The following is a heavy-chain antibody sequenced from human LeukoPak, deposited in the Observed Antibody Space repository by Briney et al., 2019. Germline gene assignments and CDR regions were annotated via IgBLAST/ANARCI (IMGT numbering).Heavy chain of an antibody. Sequence: PGRSLRLSCAASGFTFSSYGMHWVRQAPGKGLEWVAVIWYDGSNKYYADSVKGRFTISRDNSKSTLFLQMNSLRTEDTAVYYCARPDSYVLTGSYFDYWGQGTLVTVSS. J-gene: IGHJ4*02. CDR2: IWYDGSNK. CDR1: GFTFSSYG. V-gene: IGHV3-30*19. D-gene: IGHD3-9*01. CDR3: ARPDSYVLTGSYFDY.